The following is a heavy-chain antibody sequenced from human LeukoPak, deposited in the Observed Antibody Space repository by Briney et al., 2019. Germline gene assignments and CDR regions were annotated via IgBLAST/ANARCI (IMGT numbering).Heavy chain of an antibody. Sequence: SETLSLTCAVSGGSISSYYWSWIRQPAGKGLEWIGRIYTSGSTNYNPSLTSRVTISVATSKNQFSLTLSSVATADTAVYYCARVKGSSGTRGYYYYYMDVWGKGTTVTISS. V-gene: IGHV4-4*07. D-gene: IGHD6-19*01. CDR1: GGSISSYY. CDR2: IYTSGST. J-gene: IGHJ6*03. CDR3: ARVKGSSGTRGYYYYYMDV.